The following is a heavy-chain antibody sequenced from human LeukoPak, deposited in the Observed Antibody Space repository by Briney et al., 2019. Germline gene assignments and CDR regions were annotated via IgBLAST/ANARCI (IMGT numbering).Heavy chain of an antibody. CDR3: ARAPYGGSYFFDY. D-gene: IGHD1-26*01. CDR1: GGSISSYY. V-gene: IGHV4-59*01. CDR2: IYYSGST. J-gene: IGHJ4*02. Sequence: PSETLSLTCTVSGGSISSYYWSWIRQPPGKGLEWIGYIYYSGSTNYNPSLKSRVTISVDTSKNQFSLKLSSVTAADTAVYYCARAPYGGSYFFDYWGQGTLVTVSS.